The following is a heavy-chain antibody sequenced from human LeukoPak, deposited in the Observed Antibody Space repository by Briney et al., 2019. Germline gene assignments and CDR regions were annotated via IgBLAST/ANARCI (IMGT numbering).Heavy chain of an antibody. J-gene: IGHJ4*02. Sequence: ASVKVSCKASGYTFTGYYMHWVRQAPGQGLEWMGRINPNSGGTNYAQKFQGRVTTTRDTSISTAYMELSRLRSDDTAVYYCARDYGGNQYYFDYWGQGTLVTVSS. CDR2: INPNSGGT. CDR1: GYTFTGYY. V-gene: IGHV1-2*06. CDR3: ARDYGGNQYYFDY. D-gene: IGHD4-23*01.